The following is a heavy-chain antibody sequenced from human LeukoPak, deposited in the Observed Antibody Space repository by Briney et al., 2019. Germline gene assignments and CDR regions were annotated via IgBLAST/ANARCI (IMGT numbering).Heavy chain of an antibody. Sequence: GASVKVSCKASGYTFTGYYMHWVRQAPGQGLEWMGWINPNSGGTNYAQKFQGRVTMTRDTSISTAYMELSSLRSEDTAVYYCARRTYYYDSSGYSFWGQGTLVTVSS. J-gene: IGHJ4*02. CDR1: GYTFTGYY. V-gene: IGHV1-2*02. CDR3: ARRTYYYDSSGYSF. D-gene: IGHD3-22*01. CDR2: INPNSGGT.